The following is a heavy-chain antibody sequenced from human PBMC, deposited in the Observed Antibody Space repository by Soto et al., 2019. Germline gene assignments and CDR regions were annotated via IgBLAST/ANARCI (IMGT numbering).Heavy chain of an antibody. Sequence: ASVKVSCKVSGYTLTELSLHWVRQAPGKGLEWMGGFDPGDGETIYAQKFQGRVTMTRDTSTSTVYMELSSLRSEDTAVYYCARVGYGDLAQWGQGTWVTVSS. J-gene: IGHJ4*02. CDR1: GYTLTELS. CDR3: ARVGYGDLAQ. CDR2: FDPGDGET. V-gene: IGHV1-24*01. D-gene: IGHD4-17*01.